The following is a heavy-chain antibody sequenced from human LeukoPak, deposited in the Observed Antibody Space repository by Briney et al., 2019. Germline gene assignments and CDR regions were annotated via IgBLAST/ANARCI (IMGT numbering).Heavy chain of an antibody. CDR2: ISSSSDTI. Sequence: GGSLRLSCAASGFTFSDYRMNWVRQAPGKGLEWVSYISSSSDTIYYVDSVKGRFTISRDNAKNSLYLQMNSLRVEDTGVYYCTRSSRDTAMVLYYFDYWGQGTLVTVSS. D-gene: IGHD5-18*01. CDR1: GFTFSDYR. V-gene: IGHV3-48*01. J-gene: IGHJ4*02. CDR3: TRSSRDTAMVLYYFDY.